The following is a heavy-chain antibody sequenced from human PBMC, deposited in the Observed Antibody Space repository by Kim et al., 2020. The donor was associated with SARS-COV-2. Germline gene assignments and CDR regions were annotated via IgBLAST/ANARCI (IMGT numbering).Heavy chain of an antibody. CDR3: ASHLPTLAAAGTNAFDI. V-gene: IGHV5-51*01. D-gene: IGHD6-13*01. J-gene: IGHJ3*02. CDR1: GYSFTSYW. CDR2: IYPGDSDT. Sequence: GESLKISCKGSGYSFTSYWIGWVRQMPGKGLEWMGIIYPGDSDTRYSPSFQGQVTISADKSISTAYLQWSSLKASDTAMYYCASHLPTLAAAGTNAFDIWGQGTMVTVSS.